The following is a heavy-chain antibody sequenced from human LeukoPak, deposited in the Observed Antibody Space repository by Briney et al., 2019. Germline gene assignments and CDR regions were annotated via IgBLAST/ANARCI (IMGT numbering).Heavy chain of an antibody. CDR1: GFTFSDYW. CDR3: ARAGLWFGELFDY. V-gene: IGHV3-7*01. CDR2: IKQDGSLN. J-gene: IGHJ4*02. Sequence: GGSLRLSCEASGFTFSDYWMTWVRQAPGKELEWVANIKQDGSLNFYLDSVKGRFTISRDNAKNSLYLQMNSLRVEDTAVYYCARAGLWFGELFDYWGQGTLVTVSS. D-gene: IGHD3-10*01.